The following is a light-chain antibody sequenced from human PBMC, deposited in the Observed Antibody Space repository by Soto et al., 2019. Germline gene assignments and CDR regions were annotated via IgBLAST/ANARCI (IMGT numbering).Light chain of an antibody. V-gene: IGLV2-11*01. J-gene: IGLJ1*01. CDR2: DVS. CDR3: CPYAGSPYV. Sequence: QSALTQPRSVSGSPGQSVAISCTGTSSDVGGYDYVSWFQQHPGKAPKLMIYDVSKRPSGVPDRFSGSKSGNTASLTISGLQAEDEADYCCPYAGSPYVFGTGTKLTVL. CDR1: SSDVGGYDY.